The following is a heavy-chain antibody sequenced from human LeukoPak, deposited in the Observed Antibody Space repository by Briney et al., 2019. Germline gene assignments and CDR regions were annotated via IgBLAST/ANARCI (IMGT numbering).Heavy chain of an antibody. J-gene: IGHJ3*02. D-gene: IGHD4-23*01. Sequence: GRSLRLSCAASGFTFRSYAMHWVRQAPGKGLEWVALMSYDGTKKYYADSVKGRFTISRDNSKNTLYLQMNSLRAEDTAVYYCASLGTVVTRDVFDIWGQGTMVTVSS. CDR3: ASLGTVVTRDVFDI. V-gene: IGHV3-30*01. CDR2: MSYDGTKK. CDR1: GFTFRSYA.